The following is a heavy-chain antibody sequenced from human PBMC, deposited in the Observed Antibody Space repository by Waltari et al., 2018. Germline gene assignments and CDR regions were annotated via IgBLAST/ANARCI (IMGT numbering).Heavy chain of an antibody. CDR2: IYHSGST. CDR3: ARDLGGCGGGSCYTH. D-gene: IGHD2-15*01. J-gene: IGHJ4*02. CDR1: GGPIRSINW. Sequence: QVQLQESGPGLVKPSGTLSLTCAVSGGPIRSINWWSWVRQPPGKGLEWIGEIYHSGSTNYNPSLKSRVTISVDKSKNQFSLKLNSVTAADTAVYYCARDLGGCGGGSCYTHWGQGTLVTVSS. V-gene: IGHV4-4*02.